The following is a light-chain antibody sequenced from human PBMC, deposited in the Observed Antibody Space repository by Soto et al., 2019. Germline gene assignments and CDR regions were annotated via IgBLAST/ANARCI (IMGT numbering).Light chain of an antibody. J-gene: IGKJ1*01. Sequence: EIVMTQSPATLSVSPGETTRLSCRASQSINSYLAWYQQKPGQAPRLLICDASNRATGIPARFSGSGSGTDFTLTISSLEPEDFAVYYCQQRSNWPGTFGQGTKVDIK. CDR1: QSINSY. CDR3: QQRSNWPGT. CDR2: DAS. V-gene: IGKV3-11*01.